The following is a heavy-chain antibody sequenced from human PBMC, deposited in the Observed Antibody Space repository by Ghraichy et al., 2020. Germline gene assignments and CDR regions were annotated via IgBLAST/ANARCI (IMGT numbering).Heavy chain of an antibody. V-gene: IGHV3-23*01. CDR3: ATTPIILDAGEFFQR. CDR1: GFTFSTCA. D-gene: IGHD3-3*01. Sequence: GGSLRLSCAASGFTFSTCAMSWVRQTPGKGLEWVSSISRSGANTYYADSVKGRFTISRDSSKNTLFLQMNSLRAEDTALYYCATTPIILDAGEFFQRWGQGTLVTVSS. J-gene: IGHJ1*01. CDR2: ISRSGANT.